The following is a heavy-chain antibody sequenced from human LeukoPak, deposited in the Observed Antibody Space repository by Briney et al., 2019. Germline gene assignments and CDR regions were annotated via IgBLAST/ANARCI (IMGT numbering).Heavy chain of an antibody. CDR3: AKDAPGYDFWSGQNWFDP. CDR2: ISGSGGST. CDR1: GFTFSNYA. V-gene: IGHV3-23*01. Sequence: GGSLRLSCAASGFTFSNYAMSWVRQAPGKGLEWVSAISGSGGSTYYADSVKGRFTISRDNSKNTLYLQMNSLRAEDTAVYYCAKDAPGYDFWSGQNWFDPWGQGTLVTVSS. D-gene: IGHD3-3*01. J-gene: IGHJ5*02.